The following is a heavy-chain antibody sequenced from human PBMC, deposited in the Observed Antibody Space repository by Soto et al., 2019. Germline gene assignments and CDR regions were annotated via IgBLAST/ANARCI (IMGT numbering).Heavy chain of an antibody. D-gene: IGHD3-22*01. Sequence: GESLKISCKGSGYSFTSYWISWVRQMPGKGLEWMGRIDPSDSYTNYSPSFQGHVTISADKPISTAYLQWSSLKASDTAMYYCARRGYYYDSSGYYPSAFDIWGQGTMVTVSS. CDR1: GYSFTSYW. J-gene: IGHJ3*02. V-gene: IGHV5-10-1*01. CDR3: ARRGYYYDSSGYYPSAFDI. CDR2: IDPSDSYT.